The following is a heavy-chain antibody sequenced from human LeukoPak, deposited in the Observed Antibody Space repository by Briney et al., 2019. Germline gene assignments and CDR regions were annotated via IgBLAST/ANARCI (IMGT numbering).Heavy chain of an antibody. J-gene: IGHJ6*03. V-gene: IGHV3-74*01. CDR3: ARSASVHDFWSGSDDYYYYMDV. D-gene: IGHD3-3*01. CDR1: GFTFSSYW. Sequence: GGSLRLSCAASGFTFSSYWMSWVRQAPGKGLVWVSRINIDGSSTTYADSVKGRFTISRDNAKNTLYLQMNSLRAEDTAVYFCARSASVHDFWSGSDDYYYYMDVWGKGTTVTVSS. CDR2: INIDGSST.